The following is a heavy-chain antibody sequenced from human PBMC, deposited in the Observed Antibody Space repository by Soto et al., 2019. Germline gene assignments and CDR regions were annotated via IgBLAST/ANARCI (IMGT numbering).Heavy chain of an antibody. J-gene: IGHJ4*02. V-gene: IGHV5-51*01. D-gene: IGHD6-19*01. CDR2: IYPGDSDT. Sequence: GESLKISCKGSGYSFTSYWIGWVRQMPGKGLEWMGIIYPGDSDTRYSPSFQGQVTISADKSISTAYLQWSSLKASDTAMYYCARLSGYSSGWTRFDYWGQGTLVTVSS. CDR1: GYSFTSYW. CDR3: ARLSGYSSGWTRFDY.